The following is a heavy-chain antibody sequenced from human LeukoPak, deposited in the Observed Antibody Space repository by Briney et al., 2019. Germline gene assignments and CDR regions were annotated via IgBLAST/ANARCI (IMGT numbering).Heavy chain of an antibody. CDR1: GGTFSSYA. J-gene: IGHJ3*02. Sequence: SVKVSCKASGGTFSSYAISGVRQAPGQGLEWIGGIIPIFDTANYAQKSQGSVTITADESTSTAYMEMSSLRSEDTAVYYCAREQSDILTGSIYLRAFDIWGQGTMVTVSS. CDR3: AREQSDILTGSIYLRAFDI. D-gene: IGHD3-9*01. V-gene: IGHV1-69*13. CDR2: IIPIFDTA.